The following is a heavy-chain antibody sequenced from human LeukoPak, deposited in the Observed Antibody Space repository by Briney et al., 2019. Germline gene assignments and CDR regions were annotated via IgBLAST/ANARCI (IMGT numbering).Heavy chain of an antibody. J-gene: IGHJ3*02. CDR2: IDPNSGGT. CDR3: ARCPSGYDDFDI. Sequence: ASVKVSCKASGYTFTGYYMHWVRQAPGQGLEWMGWIDPNSGGTNYAQKFQGRVTMTRDTSISTAYMELSRLRSDDTAVYYCARCPSGYDDFDIWGRGTMVTVSS. V-gene: IGHV1-2*02. D-gene: IGHD1-26*01. CDR1: GYTFTGYY.